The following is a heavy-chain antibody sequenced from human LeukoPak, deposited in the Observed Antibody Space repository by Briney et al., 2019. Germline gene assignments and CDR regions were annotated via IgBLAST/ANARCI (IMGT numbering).Heavy chain of an antibody. D-gene: IGHD1-1*01. Sequence: GGSLRLSCAASGFTFTIFGLNWVRQAPGKGPEWVSYIDARSGITYYADSVKGRFTISRDNAKNSLYLQMNSLRAEDTAVYYCARVRKYKDYYYYMDVWGKGTTVTVSS. CDR2: IDARSGIT. CDR1: GFTFTIFG. J-gene: IGHJ6*03. V-gene: IGHV3-21*05. CDR3: ARVRKYKDYYYYMDV.